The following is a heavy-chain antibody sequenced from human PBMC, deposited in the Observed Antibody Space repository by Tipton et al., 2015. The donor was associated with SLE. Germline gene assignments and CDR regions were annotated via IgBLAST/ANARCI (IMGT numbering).Heavy chain of an antibody. CDR2: IYTSGST. V-gene: IGHV4-61*02. CDR1: GGSISSGSYY. CDR3: AREGNYYDSSGPIDYFDY. Sequence: TLSLTCTVSGGSISSGSYYWRWIPQPAGKGLEWIGRIYTSGSTNYNPSLKSRVTISVDTSKNQFSLKLSSVTAADTAVYYCAREGNYYDSSGPIDYFDYWGQGTLVTVSS. J-gene: IGHJ4*02. D-gene: IGHD3-22*01.